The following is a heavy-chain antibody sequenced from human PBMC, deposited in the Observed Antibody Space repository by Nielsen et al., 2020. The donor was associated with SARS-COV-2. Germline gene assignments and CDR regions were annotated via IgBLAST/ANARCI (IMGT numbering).Heavy chain of an antibody. CDR1: GGTFSSYA. J-gene: IGHJ5*02. CDR3: ATAPGIAAATTGWFDP. D-gene: IGHD6-13*01. V-gene: IGHV1-69*06. CDR2: IIPIFGTA. Sequence: SVKVSCKASGGTFSSYAISWGRQAPGQGLEWMGGIIPIFGTANYAQKFQGRVTMTADKSTSTAYMELSSLRSEDTAVYYCATAPGIAAATTGWFDPWGQGTLVTVSS.